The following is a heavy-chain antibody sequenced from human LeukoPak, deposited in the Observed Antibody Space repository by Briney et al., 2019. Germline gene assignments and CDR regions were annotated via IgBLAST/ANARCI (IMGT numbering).Heavy chain of an antibody. CDR2: IYHSGST. Sequence: RASETLSLTCTVSGGSISSGGYSWSWIRQPPGKGLEWIGYIYHSGSTYYNPSLKSRVTISVDRSKNQFSLKLSSVTAADTAVYYCARDIHYYDSSGYYQYWYFDLWGRGTLVTVSS. V-gene: IGHV4-30-2*01. CDR1: GGSISSGGYS. J-gene: IGHJ2*01. CDR3: ARDIHYYDSSGYYQYWYFDL. D-gene: IGHD3-22*01.